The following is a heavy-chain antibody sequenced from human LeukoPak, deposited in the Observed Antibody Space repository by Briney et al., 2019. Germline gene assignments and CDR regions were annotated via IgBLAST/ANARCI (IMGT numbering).Heavy chain of an antibody. J-gene: IGHJ4*02. CDR2: IIPILGIA. CDR1: GGTFSSYA. Sequence: SVKVSCKASGGTFSSYAISWVRQAPGQGLEWMGRIIPILGIANYAQKFQGRVTITADRSTSTAYMELSSLRSEDTAVYYCARSPVSRILFDYWGQGTLVTVSS. D-gene: IGHD2-2*01. V-gene: IGHV1-69*04. CDR3: ARSPVSRILFDY.